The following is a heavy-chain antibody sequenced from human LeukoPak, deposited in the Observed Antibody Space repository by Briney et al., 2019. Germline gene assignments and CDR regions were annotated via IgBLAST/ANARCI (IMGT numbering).Heavy chain of an antibody. J-gene: IGHJ4*02. CDR3: ARGWWIYDSSGYYYKDFDY. CDR1: GGSISSGDYY. D-gene: IGHD3-22*01. V-gene: IGHV4-30-4*01. Sequence: SETLSLTCTVSGGSISSGDYYWSWIRQPPGKGLEWIEYIYYSGSTYYNPSLKSRVTISVDTSKNQFSLKLSSVTAADTAVYYCARGWWIYDSSGYYYKDFDYWGQGTLVTVSS. CDR2: IYYSGST.